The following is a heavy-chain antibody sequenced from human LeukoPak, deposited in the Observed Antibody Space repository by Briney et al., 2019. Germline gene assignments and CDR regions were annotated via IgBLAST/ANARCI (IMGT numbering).Heavy chain of an antibody. CDR2: ISGSGGCT. CDR1: GFTFSSYA. V-gene: IGHV3-23*01. Sequence: PGGSLRLSCAASGFTFSSYAMSWVRQAPGKGLEWVSAISGSGGCTYYADSVKGRFTISRDNSKNTLYLQMNSLRAEDTAVYYCAKAFYYYDSSGYYFSFDYWGQGTLVTVSS. D-gene: IGHD3-22*01. CDR3: AKAFYYYDSSGYYFSFDY. J-gene: IGHJ4*02.